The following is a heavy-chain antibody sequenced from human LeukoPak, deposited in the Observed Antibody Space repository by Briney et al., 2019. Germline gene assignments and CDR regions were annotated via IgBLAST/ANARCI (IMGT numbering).Heavy chain of an antibody. J-gene: IGHJ5*02. D-gene: IGHD5-12*01. V-gene: IGHV1-69*05. CDR1: GGTFSSYA. CDR2: IIPIFGTA. CDR3: ARDGGYSNWFDP. Sequence: SVKVSRKASGGTFSSYAISWVRQAPGQGLEWMGGIIPIFGTANYAQKFQGRVTITTDESTSTAYMELSSLRSEDTAVYYCARDGGYSNWFDPWGQGTLVTVSS.